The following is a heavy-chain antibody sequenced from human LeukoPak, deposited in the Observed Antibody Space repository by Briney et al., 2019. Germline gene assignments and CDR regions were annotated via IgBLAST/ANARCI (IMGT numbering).Heavy chain of an antibody. CDR2: IVVGSGNT. Sequence: SVKVSCKASGFTFTSSAMQWVRQARGQRLEWIGWIVVGSGNTNYAQKFQERVTITRDMSTSTAYMELSSLRSEDTAVYYYAAVAGTEGGFDYWGQGTLVTVSS. J-gene: IGHJ4*02. V-gene: IGHV1-58*02. D-gene: IGHD6-19*01. CDR3: AAVAGTEGGFDY. CDR1: GFTFTSSA.